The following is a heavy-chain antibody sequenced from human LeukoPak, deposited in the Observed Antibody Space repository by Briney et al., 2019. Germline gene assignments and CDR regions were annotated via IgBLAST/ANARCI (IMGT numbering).Heavy chain of an antibody. CDR2: ISSSSSYI. CDR1: GFTFSRYW. Sequence: PGGSLRLSCAASGFTFSRYWMHWVRQAPGKGLEWVSSISSSSSYIYYADSVKGRFTISRDNAKNSLYLQMNSLRAEDTAVYYCARVSYSNYVIDDYWGQGTLVTVSS. V-gene: IGHV3-21*01. CDR3: ARVSYSNYVIDDY. D-gene: IGHD4-11*01. J-gene: IGHJ4*02.